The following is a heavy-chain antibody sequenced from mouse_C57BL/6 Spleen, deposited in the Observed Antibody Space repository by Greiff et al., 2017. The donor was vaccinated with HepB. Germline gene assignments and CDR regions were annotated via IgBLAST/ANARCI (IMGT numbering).Heavy chain of an antibody. CDR2: IYPGDGDT. J-gene: IGHJ4*01. V-gene: IGHV1-82*01. CDR3: ARFITTVVATENAMDY. CDR1: GYAFSSSW. Sequence: QVQLQQSAPELVKPGASVKISCKASGYAFSSSWMNWVKQRPGKGLEWIGRIYPGDGDTNYNGKFKGKATLTADKSSSTAYMQLSSLTSEDSAVYFCARFITTVVATENAMDYWGQGTSVTVSS. D-gene: IGHD1-1*01.